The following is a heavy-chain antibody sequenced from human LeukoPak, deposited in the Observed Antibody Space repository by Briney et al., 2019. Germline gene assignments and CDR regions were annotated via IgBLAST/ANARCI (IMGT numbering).Heavy chain of an antibody. CDR3: ARVFTSSRFDY. J-gene: IGHJ4*02. D-gene: IGHD2-2*01. CDR1: GFTFSSYW. V-gene: IGHV3-7*01. Sequence: GGSLRLSCAASGFTFSSYWMSWVRQAPGKGLEWVANIKQDGSEKYYVDSVKGRFTISRDNAKNSLYLQMSSLRAEDTAVYYCARVFTSSRFDYWGQGTLVTVSS. CDR2: IKQDGSEK.